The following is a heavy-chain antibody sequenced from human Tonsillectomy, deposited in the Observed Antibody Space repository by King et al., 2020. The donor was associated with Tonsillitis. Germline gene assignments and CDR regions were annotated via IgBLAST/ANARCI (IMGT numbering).Heavy chain of an antibody. J-gene: IGHJ6*02. CDR2: IATDGRYK. CDR3: SRLAARGEPQYDGMDV. Sequence: QLVQSGGGVVQPGRSLRLSCAASGSSFSNYVMSWVRQAPGKRLEWGAVIATDGRYKYFADSVKGRLTISRDNPKRTLYMQMKSLRGEDTAVYYCSRLAARGEPQYDGMDVWGQGTTVTVSS. V-gene: IGHV3-30*01. CDR1: GSSFSNYV. D-gene: IGHD6-6*01.